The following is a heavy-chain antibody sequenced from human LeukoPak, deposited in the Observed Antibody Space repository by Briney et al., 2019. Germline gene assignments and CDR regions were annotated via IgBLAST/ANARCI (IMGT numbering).Heavy chain of an antibody. J-gene: IGHJ4*02. CDR3: ARDGYYDILTGYLPYFDY. Sequence: GSSVKVSCKASGGTFSSYAISWVRQAPGQGLEWMGGIIPIFGTANYAQKFQGRVTMTTDTSTSTAYMELRSLRSDDTAVYYCARDGYYDILTGYLPYFDYWGQGTLVTVSS. CDR2: IIPIFGTA. CDR1: GGTFSSYA. V-gene: IGHV1-69*05. D-gene: IGHD3-9*01.